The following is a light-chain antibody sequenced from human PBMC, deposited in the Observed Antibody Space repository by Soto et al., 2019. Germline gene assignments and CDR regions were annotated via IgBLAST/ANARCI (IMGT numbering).Light chain of an antibody. Sequence: EIVLTQSPATLSLSPGERATLSCRASQSVNTFLAWYQQKPGQAPRLLIYDASNRATGIPARFSGSGSGTDSTLTITSLEPEPFEVYFCQQRSNWPRSITFGQGTRLEIK. CDR2: DAS. CDR1: QSVNTF. V-gene: IGKV3-11*01. CDR3: QQRSNWPRSIT. J-gene: IGKJ5*01.